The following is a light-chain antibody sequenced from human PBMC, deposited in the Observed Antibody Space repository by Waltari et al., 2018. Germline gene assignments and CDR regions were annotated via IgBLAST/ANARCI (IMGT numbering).Light chain of an antibody. CDR3: NSYAGSNSVL. V-gene: IGLV2-8*01. Sequence: QSALPQPPSASVSPGQPVHISCTGTRSELGGLNCVSWYQQHPAKAPKLMIYDVSKRPAGVPDRFSASKSGNTAYLTVSGLQAEDEADYYCNSYAGSNSVLFGAGNKLTVL. CDR2: DVS. CDR1: RSELGGLNC. J-gene: IGLJ2*01.